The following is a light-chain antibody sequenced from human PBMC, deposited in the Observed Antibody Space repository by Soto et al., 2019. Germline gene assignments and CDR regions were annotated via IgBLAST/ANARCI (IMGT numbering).Light chain of an antibody. CDR1: QSISTE. CDR3: QQGHNWPLT. V-gene: IGKV3-15*01. J-gene: IGKJ2*01. CDR2: SAS. Sequence: EIVMTQSPATLSVSPGERATLSCRASQSISTELAWYQQKPCQPPRPLIYSASTRATGVPARFTGSGSGSEFTLTISGLHSEDFAVYYCQQGHNWPLTFGQGTRLEI.